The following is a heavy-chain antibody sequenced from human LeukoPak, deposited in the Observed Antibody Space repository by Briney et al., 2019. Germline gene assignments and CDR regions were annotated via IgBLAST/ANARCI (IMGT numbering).Heavy chain of an antibody. D-gene: IGHD1/OR15-1a*01. CDR3: VRNTPISLTDY. CDR2: ISSGSGTI. J-gene: IGHJ4*02. V-gene: IGHV3-48*04. Sequence: GGSLRLSCAASGFTFSSYSMNWVRQAPGKGLEWISYISSGSGTIYYADSVKGRFTISRDNAKDSLYLQMNSLRAEDTAVYYCVRNTPISLTDYWGQGTLVTVSS. CDR1: GFTFSSYS.